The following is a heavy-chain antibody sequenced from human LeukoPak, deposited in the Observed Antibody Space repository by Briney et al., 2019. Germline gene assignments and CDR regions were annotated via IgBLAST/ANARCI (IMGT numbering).Heavy chain of an antibody. CDR1: GGSVRPYF. V-gene: IGHV4-59*08. Sequence: SETLSLTCTVPGGSVRPYFWNWIRQSPGKGLEWLAFIDYSGSTSYNPSLNSRATISTDTSKNQFSLKLSSVTAADTAVYYCARPISWQDWFDPWGQGTLVSVSS. D-gene: IGHD5-12*01. CDR3: ARPISWQDWFDP. J-gene: IGHJ5*02. CDR2: IDYSGST.